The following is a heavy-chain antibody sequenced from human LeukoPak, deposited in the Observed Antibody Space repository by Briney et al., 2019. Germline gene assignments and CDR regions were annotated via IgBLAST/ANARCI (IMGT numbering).Heavy chain of an antibody. CDR1: GGSISSYY. CDR3: ARDRGSSGWYYFDY. D-gene: IGHD6-19*01. CDR2: IYTSGST. J-gene: IGHJ4*02. V-gene: IGHV4-4*07. Sequence: SETLSLTCTVSGGSISSYYWSWIRQPAGKGLEWIGRIYTSGSTNYNPSLKSRVTMSVDTSKNQFSLKLSSVTVADTAVYYCARDRGSSGWYYFDYWGQGTLVTVSS.